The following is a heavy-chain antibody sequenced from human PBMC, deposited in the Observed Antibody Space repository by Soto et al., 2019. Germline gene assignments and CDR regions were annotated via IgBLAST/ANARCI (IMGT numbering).Heavy chain of an antibody. CDR3: ASLGDSSGYYHPP. J-gene: IGHJ5*02. CDR2: ISGSGVST. D-gene: IGHD3-22*01. Sequence: GGSLRLSCAASGFTFKDFAMSWVRLAPGRGLEWVSGISGSGVSTYYAASVKGRFTISRDNSKITVYLQMNSLRSEDTAVYYCASLGDSSGYYHPPWGQGTLVTVSS. V-gene: IGHV3-23*01. CDR1: GFTFKDFA.